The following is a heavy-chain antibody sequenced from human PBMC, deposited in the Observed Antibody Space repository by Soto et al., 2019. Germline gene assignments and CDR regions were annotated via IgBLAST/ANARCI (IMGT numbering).Heavy chain of an antibody. CDR3: ATVHLTWSGYYTGIGAFDI. Sequence: GASVKVSCKVSGYTLTELSMHWVRQAPGKGLEWMGGFDPEDGETIYAQKFQGRVTMTEDTSTDTAYMELSSLRSEDTAVYYCATVHLTWSGYYTGIGAFDIWGQGTMVTVSS. CDR2: FDPEDGET. V-gene: IGHV1-24*01. D-gene: IGHD3-3*01. J-gene: IGHJ3*02. CDR1: GYTLTELS.